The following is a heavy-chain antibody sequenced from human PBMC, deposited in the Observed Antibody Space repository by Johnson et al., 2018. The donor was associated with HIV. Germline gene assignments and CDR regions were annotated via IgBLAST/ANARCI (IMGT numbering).Heavy chain of an antibody. CDR2: IKQDGSEK. J-gene: IGHJ3*02. Sequence: EVQLVESGGGLVQPGGSLRLSCAASGFTFSSYWMSWVRQAPGKGLEWVANIKQDGSEKYYVDSVKGRFTIARGNAKNSLYLQMNSLRAEDTAVYYCARGGSDVDTAMVDSDAFDIWGQGTMVTVSS. V-gene: IGHV3-7*01. CDR3: ARGGSDVDTAMVDSDAFDI. CDR1: GFTFSSYW. D-gene: IGHD5-18*01.